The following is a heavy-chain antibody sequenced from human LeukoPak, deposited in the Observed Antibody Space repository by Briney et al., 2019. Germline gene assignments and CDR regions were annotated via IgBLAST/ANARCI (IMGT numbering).Heavy chain of an antibody. CDR3: AKDEKDYYDSSGLTNYFDY. CDR2: ISWNSGNI. CDR1: GFTFDDYA. V-gene: IGHV3-9*01. J-gene: IGHJ4*02. Sequence: ALRLSCAASGFTFDDYAMHWVRQAPGKGLEWVSAISWNSGNIGYADSVKGRFTISRDNAKNSLYLQMNSLRAEDTALYYCAKDEKDYYDSSGLTNYFDYWGQGTLVTVSS. D-gene: IGHD3-22*01.